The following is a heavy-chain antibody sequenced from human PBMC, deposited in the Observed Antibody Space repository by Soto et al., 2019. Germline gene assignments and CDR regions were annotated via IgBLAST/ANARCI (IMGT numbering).Heavy chain of an antibody. J-gene: IGHJ5*02. V-gene: IGHV2-5*02. D-gene: IGHD3-10*01. CDR2: IDWDYDK. CDR1: GFSLSTSGVG. Sequence: QITLKESGPTLMKPTQTLTLTCTFSGFSLSTSGVGVGWIRQPPGKALEWLALIDWDYDKRYSPSLKVKLTITKNTSKNQVVLIMTNMDPVDTATYCCAHSSVTMVRGITPCDPWGQGTLVTVSS. CDR3: AHSSVTMVRGITPCDP.